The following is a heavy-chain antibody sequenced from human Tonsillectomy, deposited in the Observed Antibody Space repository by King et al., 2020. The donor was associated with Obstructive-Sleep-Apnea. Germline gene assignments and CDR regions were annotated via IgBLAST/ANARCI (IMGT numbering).Heavy chain of an antibody. D-gene: IGHD3-10*01. CDR1: GFTFSSYA. CDR3: ARVPIGRGDWDYFDY. J-gene: IGHJ4*02. Sequence: QLVQSGGGLVQPGGSLRLSCAASGFTFSSYAMHWVRQAPGKGLEYVSAISSNGGSTYYANSVKGRFTISRDNSKNTLYLQMGSLRAEDMAVYYCARVPIGRGDWDYFDYWGQGTLVTVSS. CDR2: ISSNGGST. V-gene: IGHV3-64*01.